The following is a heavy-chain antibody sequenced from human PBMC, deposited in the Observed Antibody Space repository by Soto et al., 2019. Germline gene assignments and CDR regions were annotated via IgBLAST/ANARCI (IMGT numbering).Heavy chain of an antibody. D-gene: IGHD3-22*01. J-gene: IGHJ3*02. V-gene: IGHV3-7*04. CDR1: GFTFSSYW. CDR3: ARGDYYDSSGPFSDAFDI. Sequence: GGSLRLSCAAAGFTFSSYWMSWVRQAPGKGLEWVANIKPDGSEKWYVDSVKGRFTIPRDNAKNSLNLQMNSLRAEDTAVYYCARGDYYDSSGPFSDAFDIWGQGTMVTVSS. CDR2: IKPDGSEK.